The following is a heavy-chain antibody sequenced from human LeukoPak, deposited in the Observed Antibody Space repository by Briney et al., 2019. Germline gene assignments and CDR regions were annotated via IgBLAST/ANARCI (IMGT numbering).Heavy chain of an antibody. CDR2: ISYDGSNK. D-gene: IGHD6-19*01. Sequence: QPGRSLRLSCAASGFTFSSYGMHWVRQAPGKGLEWVAVISYDGSNKYYADSVKGRFTISRDNSKNTLYLQMNSLGGEDTAVYYCAKDPDSSGWSSGAFDYWGQGTLVTVSS. J-gene: IGHJ4*02. V-gene: IGHV3-30*18. CDR3: AKDPDSSGWSSGAFDY. CDR1: GFTFSSYG.